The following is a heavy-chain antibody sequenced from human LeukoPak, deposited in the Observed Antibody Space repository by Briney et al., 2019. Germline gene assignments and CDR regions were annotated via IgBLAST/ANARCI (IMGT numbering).Heavy chain of an antibody. CDR1: GFTFSAYD. J-gene: IGHJ4*02. V-gene: IGHV3-69-1*01. CDR3: AREDTGIDY. Sequence: GGSLRLSCAGSGFTFSAYDLSWVRQAQGQGLEWVAAISRSGSTPYYTASVKGRFTISRDNAKNSLYLQMNSLRAEDTAVYYCAREDTGIDYWGQGTLVTVSS. CDR2: ISRSGSTP. D-gene: IGHD1-14*01.